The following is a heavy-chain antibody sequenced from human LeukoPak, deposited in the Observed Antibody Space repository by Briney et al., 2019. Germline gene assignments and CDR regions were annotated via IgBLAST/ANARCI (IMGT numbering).Heavy chain of an antibody. D-gene: IGHD3-16*01. V-gene: IGHV4-61*02. CDR2: IYTSGST. Sequence: PSQTLSLTCTVSGGSISSGSYYWSWIRQPAGKGLEWIGRIYTSGSTNYNPSLKSRVTISVDTSKNQFSLKLSSVTAADTAVYYCARNAFGGVIDWGQGTLVTVSS. CDR1: GGSISSGSYY. CDR3: ARNAFGGVID. J-gene: IGHJ4*02.